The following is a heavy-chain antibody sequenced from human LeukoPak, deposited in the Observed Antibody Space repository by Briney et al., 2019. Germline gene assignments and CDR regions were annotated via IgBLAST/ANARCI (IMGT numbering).Heavy chain of an antibody. CDR1: GGSISSSSYY. V-gene: IGHV4-61*05. J-gene: IGHJ5*02. CDR2: IYYSGST. Sequence: SETLSLTCTVSGGSISSSSYYWGWIRQPPGKGLEWIGYIYYSGSTNYNPSLKSRVTISVDTSKNQFSLKLSSVTAADTAVYYCARGGVTIFGVATPTNWFDPWGQGTLVTVSS. CDR3: ARGGVTIFGVATPTNWFDP. D-gene: IGHD3-3*01.